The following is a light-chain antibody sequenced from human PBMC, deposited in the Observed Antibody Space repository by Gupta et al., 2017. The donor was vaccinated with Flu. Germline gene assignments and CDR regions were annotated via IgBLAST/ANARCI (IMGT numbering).Light chain of an antibody. CDR3: QQYNNWPPMYT. CDR2: GAS. CDR1: QSVSSN. Sequence: EIVMTQSPATLSVSPGERATLACRASQSVSSNLAWYQQKPCQAPRLLIYGASTRATGIPAMFSGSGAGTEFTLTISSLQSEDFAVYYCQQYNNWPPMYTFGQGTKLEIK. V-gene: IGKV3-15*01. J-gene: IGKJ2*01.